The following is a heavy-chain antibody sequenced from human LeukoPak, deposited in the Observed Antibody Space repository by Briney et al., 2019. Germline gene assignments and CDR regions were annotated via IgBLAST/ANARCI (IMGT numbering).Heavy chain of an antibody. CDR1: GYTFTGYY. J-gene: IGHJ3*02. CDR3: ARGPYLRDLQGGAFDI. V-gene: IGHV1-2*02. D-gene: IGHD5-24*01. Sequence: GASVKVSCKASGYTFTGYYMHWVRQAPGQGLEWIGGIYPNSGGTNYAQKFQGRVTMTRDTSISTAYMELSRLRSDDTAVYYCARGPYLRDLQGGAFDIWGQGTMVTVSS. CDR2: IYPNSGGT.